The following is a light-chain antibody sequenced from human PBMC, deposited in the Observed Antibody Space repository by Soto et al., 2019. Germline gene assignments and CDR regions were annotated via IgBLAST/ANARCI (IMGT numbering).Light chain of an antibody. V-gene: IGKV3-20*01. J-gene: IGKJ1*01. Sequence: EIVLTQSPGTLSLSPGERATLSCRASQSVSRTYLSLYQQKPFQAPRLLIYATSSRATGIPDRFSGSGSGTDFTLTISRLEPEDFAVYYCQQYGRSGTFGQGTKVDI. CDR1: QSVSRTY. CDR2: ATS. CDR3: QQYGRSGT.